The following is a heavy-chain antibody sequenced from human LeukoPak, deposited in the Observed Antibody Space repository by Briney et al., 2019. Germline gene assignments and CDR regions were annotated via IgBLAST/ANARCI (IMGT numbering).Heavy chain of an antibody. D-gene: IGHD3-10*01. J-gene: IGHJ4*02. Sequence: GASVKVSCKAPGYTFTSYGISWVRQAPGQGLEWMGWINPNSGGTNYAQKFQGRVTMTRDTSISTAYMELSRLRSDDTAVYYCARVRRNVLLLYWGQGTLVTVSS. CDR3: ARVRRNVLLLY. CDR2: INPNSGGT. V-gene: IGHV1-2*02. CDR1: GYTFTSYG.